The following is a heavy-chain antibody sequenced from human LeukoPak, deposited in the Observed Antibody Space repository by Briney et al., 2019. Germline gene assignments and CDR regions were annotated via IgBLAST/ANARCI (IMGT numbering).Heavy chain of an antibody. V-gene: IGHV4-34*01. CDR1: GGSFSGYY. Sequence: SETLSLTCAVYGGSFSGYYWSWIRQPPGKGLEWIGEINHSGSTNYNPSLKSRVTISVDTSKNQFSLKLSSVTAADTAVYYCARDPQPIWGQGTMVTVSS. CDR2: INHSGST. D-gene: IGHD5-18*01. J-gene: IGHJ3*02. CDR3: ARDPQPI.